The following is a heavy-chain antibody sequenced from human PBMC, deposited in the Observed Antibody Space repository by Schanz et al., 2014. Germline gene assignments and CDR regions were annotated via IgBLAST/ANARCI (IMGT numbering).Heavy chain of an antibody. J-gene: IGHJ4*02. V-gene: IGHV3-21*01. Sequence: EVQLVESGGGLVQPGGSLRLSCAASGFTLSNSDMHWVRQGTGKGLEWVSSISSSGSYIHYADSVKGRFTISRDNSKNTLYLQMNSLRADDTAVYFCARAHGNNWYGKGLDYWGQGTQVTVSS. CDR3: ARAHGNNWYGKGLDY. CDR2: ISSSGSYI. CDR1: GFTLSNSD. D-gene: IGHD1-1*01.